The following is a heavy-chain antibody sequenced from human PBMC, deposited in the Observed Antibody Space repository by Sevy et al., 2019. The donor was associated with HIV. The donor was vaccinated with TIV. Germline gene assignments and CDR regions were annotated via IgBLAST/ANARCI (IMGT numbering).Heavy chain of an antibody. V-gene: IGHV3-30*03. CDR1: GFTCSSHG. D-gene: IGHD6-13*01. J-gene: IGHJ4*02. CDR2: ISYDGSYK. Sequence: GGSLRLSCAASGFTCSSHGMHWVRQAPGKGLEWVEVISYDGSYKSYGDSVKGRFTISRDDSKNTLYLQMNSLRPEDTAVYYCARDSGYSINWYPAYWGQGTLVTVSS. CDR3: ARDSGYSINWYPAY.